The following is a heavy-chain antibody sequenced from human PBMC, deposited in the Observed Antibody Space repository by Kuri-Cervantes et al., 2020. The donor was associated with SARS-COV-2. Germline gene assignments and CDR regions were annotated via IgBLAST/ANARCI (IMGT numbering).Heavy chain of an antibody. CDR1: GFIFSSHS. CDR2: ISSSSSTI. J-gene: IGHJ4*02. D-gene: IGHD6-6*01. CDR3: AKDGRLIAARLPRPGQTYFDY. V-gene: IGHV3-48*01. Sequence: GESLKISCAASGFIFSSHSMNWVRQAPGKGLEWVSYISSSSSTIYYADSVKGRFTISRDNAKNSLYLQMNSLRAEDTAVYYCAKDGRLIAARLPRPGQTYFDYWGQGTLVTVSS.